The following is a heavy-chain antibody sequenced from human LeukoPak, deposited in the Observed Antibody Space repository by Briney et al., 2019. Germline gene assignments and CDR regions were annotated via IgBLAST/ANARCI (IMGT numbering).Heavy chain of an antibody. D-gene: IGHD2-15*01. V-gene: IGHV7-4-1*02. CDR3: ARDVRYCSGGSCYSGADYYYYYYMDV. Sequence: ASVKVSCKASGYTFTSYGMNWVRQAPGQGLEWMGWINTNTGDPTYAQGFTGRFVFSLDTSVSTAYLQISSLKAEDTAVYYCARDVRYCSGGSCYSGADYYYYYYMDVWGKGTTVTVSS. CDR1: GYTFTSYG. CDR2: INTNTGDP. J-gene: IGHJ6*03.